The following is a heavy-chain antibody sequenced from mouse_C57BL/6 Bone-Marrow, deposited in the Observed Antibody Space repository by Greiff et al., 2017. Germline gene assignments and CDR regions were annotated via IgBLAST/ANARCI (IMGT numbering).Heavy chain of an antibody. J-gene: IGHJ2*01. Sequence: QVQLQQPGAELVMPGASVKLSCKASGYTFTSYRMHWVKQRPGQGLEWIGEIDPSDSYTNYNQKFKGKSTLTVAKSSSTAYMQLSSLTSEDSAVYYCAREGIYYGNSYYFDYWGQGTTLTVSS. D-gene: IGHD2-1*01. V-gene: IGHV1-69*01. CDR3: AREGIYYGNSYYFDY. CDR2: IDPSDSYT. CDR1: GYTFTSYR.